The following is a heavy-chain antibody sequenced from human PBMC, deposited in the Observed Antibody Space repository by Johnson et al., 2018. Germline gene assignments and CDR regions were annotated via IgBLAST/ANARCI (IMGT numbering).Heavy chain of an antibody. J-gene: IGHJ6*03. V-gene: IGHV3-30*18. D-gene: IGHD5-18*01. Sequence: QVQLVESGGGVVQSGRSRRVSCAASGVSFSRYDMNWVRQAPGKGLEWVQSVDAVKARFSISRDNSKKPVYLQMTSLTPEDTAVYYCAKKPPPGIQLWATHRNYYYFYMDVWGRGTTVTVSS. CDR3: AKKPPPGIQLWATHRNYYYFYMDV. CDR1: GVSFSRYD.